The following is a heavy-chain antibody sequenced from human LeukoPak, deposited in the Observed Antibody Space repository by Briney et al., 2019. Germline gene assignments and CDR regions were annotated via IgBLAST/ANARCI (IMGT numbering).Heavy chain of an antibody. D-gene: IGHD2-2*01. CDR1: GGSFSGYY. V-gene: IGHV4-34*01. CDR3: ARRAKIGYCSSTSCYDHWFDP. CDR2: INHSGRT. Sequence: SETLSLTCAVYGGSFSGYYWSWTRQPPGKGLEWIGEINHSGRTNYNPSLKSRVTISVDTSKNQFSLKLSSVTAADTAVYYCARRAKIGYCSSTSCYDHWFDPWGQGTLVTVSS. J-gene: IGHJ5*02.